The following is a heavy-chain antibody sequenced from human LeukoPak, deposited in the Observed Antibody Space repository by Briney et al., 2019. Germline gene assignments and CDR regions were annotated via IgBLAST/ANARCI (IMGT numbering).Heavy chain of an antibody. J-gene: IGHJ4*02. CDR2: INHSGST. Sequence: TPSETLSLTCAVYGGSFSGYYWSWIRQPPGKELEWIGGINHSGSTNYNPSLKSRVTISVDTSKNQFSLKLSSVTAADTAVYYCARLGYCSGGSCYFRRTYFDYWGQGTLVTVSS. D-gene: IGHD2-15*01. CDR1: GGSFSGYY. V-gene: IGHV4-34*01. CDR3: ARLGYCSGGSCYFRRTYFDY.